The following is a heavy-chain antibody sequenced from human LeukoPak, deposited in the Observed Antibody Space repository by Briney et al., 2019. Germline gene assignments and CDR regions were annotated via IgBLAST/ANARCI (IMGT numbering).Heavy chain of an antibody. Sequence: PSETLSLTCTASGGSISSYYWSWIRQPPGKGLEWIGYIYYSGSTNYNPPLKSRVTISVDTSKNQFSLKLSSVTAADTAVYYCARLQYYYYGMDVWGKGTTVTVSS. V-gene: IGHV4-59*01. CDR3: ARLQYYYYGMDV. CDR2: IYYSGST. J-gene: IGHJ6*04. D-gene: IGHD5-24*01. CDR1: GGSISSYY.